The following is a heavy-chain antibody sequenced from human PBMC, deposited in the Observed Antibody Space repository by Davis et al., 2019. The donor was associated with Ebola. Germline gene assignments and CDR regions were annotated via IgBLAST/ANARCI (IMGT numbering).Heavy chain of an antibody. CDR1: GFTFSSYA. CDR3: ARALWGYTVTTSHY. CDR2: ISYDGSNK. J-gene: IGHJ4*02. Sequence: GESLKISCAASGFTFSSYAMHWVRQAPGKGLEWVAVISYDGSNKYYADSVKGRFTISRDNSKNTLYLQMNSLRAEDTAVYYCARALWGYTVTTSHYWGQGTLVTVSS. D-gene: IGHD4-17*01. V-gene: IGHV3-30-3*01.